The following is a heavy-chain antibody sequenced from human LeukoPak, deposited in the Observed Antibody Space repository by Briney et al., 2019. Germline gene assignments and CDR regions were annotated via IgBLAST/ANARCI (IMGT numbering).Heavy chain of an antibody. Sequence: PSQTPSHTCTVSGGSISSGGYYWSWIRQHPGKGLEWIGFIYYSGSTYYNPSLKSRVTFSVDTSKNQFSLKLSSVNAADTAAYYCARAVYDYIWGSYRFDYWGQGTLVTVSS. D-gene: IGHD3-16*02. CDR1: GGSISSGGYY. CDR2: IYYSGST. V-gene: IGHV4-31*03. CDR3: ARAVYDYIWGSYRFDY. J-gene: IGHJ4*02.